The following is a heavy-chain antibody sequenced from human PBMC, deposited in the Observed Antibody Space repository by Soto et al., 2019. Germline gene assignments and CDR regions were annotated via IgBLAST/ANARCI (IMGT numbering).Heavy chain of an antibody. D-gene: IGHD6-13*01. V-gene: IGHV3-33*01. CDR1: GFAFSSYG. CDR3: ARARGYSSSWYFDY. CDR2: IWYDGSNK. J-gene: IGHJ4*02. Sequence: GGSLRLSCAASGFAFSSYGMHWVRQAPGKGLEWVAVIWYDGSNKYYADTVKGRFTISRDNSKNTLYLQMNSLRAEDTAVYYCARARGYSSSWYFDYWGQGTLVTVSS.